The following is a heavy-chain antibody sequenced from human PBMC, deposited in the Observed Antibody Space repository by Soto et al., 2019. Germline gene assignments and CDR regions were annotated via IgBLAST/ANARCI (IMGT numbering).Heavy chain of an antibody. V-gene: IGHV3-21*01. Sequence: LRLSCAASGFSFSSYSMNWVRQAPGKGLEWVSSISSSASHINYADSVKGRFTISRDNAKKSLYLQMNSLRAEDTAVYYCARGYTGYCSGGTCYWFDPWGQRTLVTVSS. CDR3: ARGYTGYCSGGTCYWFDP. J-gene: IGHJ5*02. CDR2: ISSSASHI. CDR1: GFSFSSYS. D-gene: IGHD2-15*01.